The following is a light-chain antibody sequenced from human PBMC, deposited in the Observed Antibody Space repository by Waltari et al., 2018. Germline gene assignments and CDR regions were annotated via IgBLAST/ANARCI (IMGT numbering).Light chain of an antibody. CDR1: QSGRHD. CDR2: GAH. Sequence: GRCSQSGRHDLRWYQQRPGQAARLPQYGAHHRGNGLAGAFRGKGYGTDFTLTISRLGLEDFAVYYCQIHERLPATFGQGTKVEIK. V-gene: IGKV3-11*01. J-gene: IGKJ1*01. CDR3: QIHERLPAT.